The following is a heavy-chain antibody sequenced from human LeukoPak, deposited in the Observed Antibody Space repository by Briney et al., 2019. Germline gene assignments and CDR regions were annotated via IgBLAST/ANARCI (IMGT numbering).Heavy chain of an antibody. J-gene: IGHJ4*02. CDR2: IYYSGTT. CDR1: GDSISSYY. D-gene: IGHD1-26*01. CDR3: ASGRPLGFDY. V-gene: IGHV4-59*01. Sequence: SETLSLTCTVSGDSISSYYWTWIRQPPGKGLEWIGYIYYSGTTNYNPSLKSRVTISVDTPKNQFSLKLGSVTAADTAVYYCASGRPLGFDYWGQGTLVTVSS.